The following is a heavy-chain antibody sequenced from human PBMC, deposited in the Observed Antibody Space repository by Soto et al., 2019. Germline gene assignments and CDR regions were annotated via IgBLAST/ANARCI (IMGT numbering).Heavy chain of an antibody. CDR3: ALTLLGLDWFDP. D-gene: IGHD3-16*01. CDR2: IYWDDDK. J-gene: IGHJ5*02. V-gene: IGHV2-5*02. Sequence: QITLKESGPTLVKPTQTLTLTCTFSGFSLSTSGVGVGWIRQPPGKALEWLALIYWDDDKRYSPSLKSRLTITKDTAKNQVVLTMTNMDPVDTATYYCALTLLGLDWFDPWGQGTLVTVSS. CDR1: GFSLSTSGVG.